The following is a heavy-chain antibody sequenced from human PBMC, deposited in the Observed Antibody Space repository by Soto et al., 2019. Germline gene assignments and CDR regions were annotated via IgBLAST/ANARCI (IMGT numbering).Heavy chain of an antibody. V-gene: IGHV1-69*13. CDR2: IIPIFGTA. CDR3: ARAEIETANWGYRYWYFDL. Sequence: GASVKVSCKASGGTFSSYAISWVRQAPGQGLEWMGGIIPIFGTANYAQKFQGRVTITADESTSTAYMELSSLRSEDTAVYYCARAEIETANWGYRYWYFDLWGRGTLVTVSS. J-gene: IGHJ2*01. CDR1: GGTFSSYA. D-gene: IGHD7-27*01.